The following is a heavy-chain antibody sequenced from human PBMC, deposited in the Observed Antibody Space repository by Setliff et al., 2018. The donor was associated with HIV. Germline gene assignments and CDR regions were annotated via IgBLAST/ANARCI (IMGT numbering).Heavy chain of an antibody. D-gene: IGHD6-13*01. CDR3: AAASSWDPLLDY. CDR2: AYHRGNT. V-gene: IGHV4-4*02. Sequence: ASETLSLTCAVSGVSTSNNNYWWSWVRQPPGKGLEWIGEAYHRGNTNYNPSLKSRVTISLDTARNQFSLELTSVTATDTAVYYCAAASSWDPLLDYWGQGTLVTVSS. CDR1: GVSTSNNNYW. J-gene: IGHJ4*02.